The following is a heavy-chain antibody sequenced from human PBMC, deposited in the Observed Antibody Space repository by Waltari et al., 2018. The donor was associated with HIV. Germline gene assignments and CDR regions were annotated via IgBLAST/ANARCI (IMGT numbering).Heavy chain of an antibody. Sequence: QVQLQQWGAGLLKPSETLSLTCAVYGGSFSGYYWSWIRQPPGKGLEWLGEINHSGSTNYNPSLKSRVTISVDTSKNQFSLKLSSVTAADTAVYYCARDRRDVLVVYARRPYYYYGMDVWGQGTTVTVSS. CDR2: INHSGST. CDR3: ARDRRDVLVVYARRPYYYYGMDV. CDR1: GGSFSGYY. J-gene: IGHJ6*02. V-gene: IGHV4-34*01. D-gene: IGHD2-8*02.